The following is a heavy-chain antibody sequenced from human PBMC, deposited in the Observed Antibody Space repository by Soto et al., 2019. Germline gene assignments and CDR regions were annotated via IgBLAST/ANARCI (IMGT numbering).Heavy chain of an antibody. V-gene: IGHV3-23*01. CDR3: AKDGGGRGVGAPLGAFDI. CDR1: GFTFSSYA. Sequence: GGSLRLSCAASGFTFSSYAMSWVRQAPGKGLEWVSAISGSGGSTYYADSVKGRFTVSRDNSKNTLYLQMNSPRAEDTAVYYCAKDGGGRGVGAPLGAFDIWGQGTMVTVSS. CDR2: ISGSGGST. J-gene: IGHJ3*02. D-gene: IGHD1-26*01.